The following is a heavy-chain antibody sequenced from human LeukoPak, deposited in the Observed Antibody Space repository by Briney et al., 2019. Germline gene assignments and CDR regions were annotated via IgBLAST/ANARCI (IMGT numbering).Heavy chain of an antibody. D-gene: IGHD6-25*01. J-gene: IGHJ6*02. CDR1: GYSFTSYW. CDR3: ATSSGGSYFGMDV. V-gene: IGHV5-51*01. CDR2: IYPGDSDT. Sequence: GESLKISCKGSGYSFTSYWIGWVRQMPGKGLEWMGIIYPGDSDTRYSPSFKGRVTISAGKSISTAYLQWSSLKASDTAMFYCATSSGGSYFGMDVWGQGTPVTVSS.